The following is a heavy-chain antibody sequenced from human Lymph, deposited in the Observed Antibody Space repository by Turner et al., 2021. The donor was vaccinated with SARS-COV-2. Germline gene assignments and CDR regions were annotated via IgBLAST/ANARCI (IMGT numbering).Heavy chain of an antibody. Sequence: EVQLVETGGGLIQPGGSLRLSCAASGFTVSRNYMSWVRQAPGKGLEWVSVIYIGGTTYYADSCKGRFTISRDNSKNTLYLQMNSLSAEDTAVYYCARDLGPLAFDIWGQGTMVTVSS. V-gene: IGHV3-53*02. J-gene: IGHJ3*02. CDR1: GFTVSRNY. CDR3: ARDLGPLAFDI. CDR2: IYIGGTT.